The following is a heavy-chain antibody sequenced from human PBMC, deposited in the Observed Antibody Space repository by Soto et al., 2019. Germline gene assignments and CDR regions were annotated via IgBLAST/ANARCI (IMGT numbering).Heavy chain of an antibody. CDR3: ARSWRIVATTGTFWYFDL. V-gene: IGHV3-21*01. J-gene: IGHJ2*01. CDR2: ISSSSDYI. CDR1: GFTFISYS. Sequence: GGSLRLSCVASGFTFISYSMSWVRQAPGKGLEWVSSISSSSDYIYYADSMKGRFTISRDNAKNSLYLQMNSLRAEDTAVYYCARSWRIVATTGTFWYFDLWGRGTLVTVSS. D-gene: IGHD5-12*01.